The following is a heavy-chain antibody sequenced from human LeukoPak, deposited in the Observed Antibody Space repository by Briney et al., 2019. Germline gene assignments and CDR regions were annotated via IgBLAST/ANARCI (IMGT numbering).Heavy chain of an antibody. CDR3: ARDWAYDILTGYYRDPPT. CDR2: IYYSGST. CDR1: GGSISSSSYY. D-gene: IGHD3-9*01. V-gene: IGHV4-39*07. J-gene: IGHJ5*02. Sequence: SETLSLTCTVSGGSISSSSYYWGWIRQPPGKGLEWIGSIYYSGSTYYNPSLKSRVTISVDTSKNQFSLKLSSVTAADTAVYYCARDWAYDILTGYYRDPPTWGQGTLVTVSS.